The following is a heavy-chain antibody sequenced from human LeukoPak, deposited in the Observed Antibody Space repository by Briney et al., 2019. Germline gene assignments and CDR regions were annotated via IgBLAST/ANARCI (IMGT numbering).Heavy chain of an antibody. J-gene: IGHJ4*02. D-gene: IGHD5-18*01. V-gene: IGHV4-59*01. Sequence: SETVSLTCTVSGGSISNYYWSWIRQPPGKGLEWIGYIYYSGSTNYNPSLKSRVTISVDTSKNQFSLKLNSVTAADTAVYYCAREGYNYGPWTYWGQGTLVTVSS. CDR1: GGSISNYY. CDR2: IYYSGST. CDR3: AREGYNYGPWTY.